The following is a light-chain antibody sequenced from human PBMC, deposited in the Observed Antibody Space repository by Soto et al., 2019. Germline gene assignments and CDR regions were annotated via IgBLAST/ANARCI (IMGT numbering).Light chain of an antibody. J-gene: IGLJ1*01. V-gene: IGLV1-40*01. CDR1: SSNIGAGFD. CDR3: QSYDTSLSGGSV. Sequence: QSVLTQSPSVSGAPGQRVSISCTGTSSNIGAGFDVHWYQQLPATAPKLLIYGNKNRPSGVPDRCSGSKSGTSASLAITGLQAEDEADYYCQSYDTSLSGGSVFGTGTKLTVL. CDR2: GNK.